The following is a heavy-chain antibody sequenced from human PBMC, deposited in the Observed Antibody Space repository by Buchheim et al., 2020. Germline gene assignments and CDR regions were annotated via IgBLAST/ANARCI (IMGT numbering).Heavy chain of an antibody. CDR3: ARDRTGGSFDY. CDR2: TRNKANSYST. V-gene: IGHV3-72*01. J-gene: IGHJ4*02. D-gene: IGHD2-8*02. CDR1: GFTFSDHF. Sequence: EVQLVESGGGLVQPGGSLRLSCVASGFTFSDHFMDWVRQAPGKGLEWVGRTRNKANSYSTEYAASVKGRCIVSRDDSRNSRYLQMNSLKAEDTAVYYCARDRTGGSFDYWGQG.